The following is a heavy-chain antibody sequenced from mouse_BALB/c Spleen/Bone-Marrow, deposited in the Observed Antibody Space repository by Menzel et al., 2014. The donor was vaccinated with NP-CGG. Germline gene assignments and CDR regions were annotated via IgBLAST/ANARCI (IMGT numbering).Heavy chain of an antibody. J-gene: IGHJ2*01. CDR1: GFSLTSYG. D-gene: IGHD2-14*01. CDR2: IWAGGST. V-gene: IGHV2-9*02. Sequence: VQLQQSGPGLVSPSQSLSITCTVSGFSLTSYGVHWVRQPPGKGLEWLGVIWAGGSTNYNSALMSRLSISKDNSKSQVFLKMNSLQTDDTAMYYCARVIRYEGYFDYWGQGTTLTVSS. CDR3: ARVIRYEGYFDY.